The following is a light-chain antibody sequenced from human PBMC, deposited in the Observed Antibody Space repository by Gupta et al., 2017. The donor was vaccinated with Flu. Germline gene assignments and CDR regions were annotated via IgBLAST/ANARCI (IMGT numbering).Light chain of an antibody. CDR2: KAS. Sequence: GDRVTITCRATQSISTWLAWYLQKPGKAPKLLIYKASNLKNGVPSRFSGRGSGTEFTLTISSLQPDDFATYYCQQDNSYSWTFGQGTKVEAK. J-gene: IGKJ1*01. CDR1: QSISTW. CDR3: QQDNSYSWT. V-gene: IGKV1-5*03.